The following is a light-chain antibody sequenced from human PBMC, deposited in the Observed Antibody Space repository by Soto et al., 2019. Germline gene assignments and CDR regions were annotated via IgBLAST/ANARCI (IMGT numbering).Light chain of an antibody. J-gene: IGLJ2*01. V-gene: IGLV2-14*01. Sequence: QSVLTQPASVSGSPGQSITISCTGTSSDGGGYNYVSWYKQHPGKAPKLMIYDVTNRPSGVSNRFSGSKSGNTASLTISGLQAEDEADYYCRSYTSSTVVFGGGTKLTVL. CDR2: DVT. CDR1: SSDGGGYNY. CDR3: RSYTSSTVV.